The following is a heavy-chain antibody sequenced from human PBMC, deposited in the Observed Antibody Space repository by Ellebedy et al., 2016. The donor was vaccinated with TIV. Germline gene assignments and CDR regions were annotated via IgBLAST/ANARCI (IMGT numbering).Heavy chain of an antibody. J-gene: IGHJ4*02. V-gene: IGHV3-21*01. D-gene: IGHD2-15*01. CDR2: IRSTGSDQ. Sequence: GESLKIPCVASGFTFSNYNMNWVRQPPGKGLEWVSSIRSTGSDQYYAESARGRFTISRDNAQNSLFLQMNSLRAEDTAVYYCARGWSTPDSWGQGTLVTVSS. CDR1: GFTFSNYN. CDR3: ARGWSTPDS.